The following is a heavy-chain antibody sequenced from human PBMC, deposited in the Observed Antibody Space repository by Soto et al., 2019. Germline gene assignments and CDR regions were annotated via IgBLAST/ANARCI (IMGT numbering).Heavy chain of an antibody. J-gene: IGHJ4*02. CDR1: GDSISSGENF. D-gene: IGHD1-26*01. V-gene: IGHV4-30-4*01. Sequence: SETLSLTCTVSGDSISSGENFWNWIRQSPGKGLQWIGYIHHSGSTYYNPSLKSRLTISVDTSKNHISLKLNSVTAADTAVCYFASDTGTYPYYFSIWGRGTLVIV. CDR3: ASDTGTYPYYFSI. CDR2: IHHSGST.